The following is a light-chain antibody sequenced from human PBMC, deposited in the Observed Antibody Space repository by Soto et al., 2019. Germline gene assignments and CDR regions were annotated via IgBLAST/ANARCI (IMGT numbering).Light chain of an antibody. V-gene: IGLV2-18*01. CDR3: SLYTTNSTFV. Sequence: QSVLTQPPSVSGSPGQSVTISCTGTSSDVGRYNRVSWYQQPPGTAPKLLIYEVRNRPSGVPDRFSGSKSANTASLTISGLQAEDEADYYCSLYTTNSTFVFGAGTRSPS. J-gene: IGLJ1*01. CDR1: SSDVGRYNR. CDR2: EVR.